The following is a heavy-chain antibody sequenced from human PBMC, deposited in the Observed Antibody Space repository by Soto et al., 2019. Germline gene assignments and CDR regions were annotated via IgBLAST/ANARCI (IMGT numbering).Heavy chain of an antibody. V-gene: IGHV4-38-2*01. J-gene: IGHJ5*02. Sequence: PSETLSLTCAVSGYSISSGYYWGWIRQPPGKGLEWIGSINHSGVTYYNPSLKSRVTISVDTSKNQFSLKLSSVTAADTAVYYCARTYYDSSGYRTRGWFDPWGQGTQVTVSS. CDR2: INHSGVT. CDR1: GYSISSGYY. CDR3: ARTYYDSSGYRTRGWFDP. D-gene: IGHD3-22*01.